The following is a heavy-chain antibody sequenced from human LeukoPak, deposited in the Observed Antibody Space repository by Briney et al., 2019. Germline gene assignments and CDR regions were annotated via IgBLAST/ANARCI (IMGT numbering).Heavy chain of an antibody. CDR2: ISYDGSNK. V-gene: IGHV3-30-3*01. Sequence: GGSLRLSCAASGFTFSSYAMHWVRQAPGKGLEWVAVISYDGSNKYYADSVKGRFTISRDNSKNTLYLQMNSLRAEDTAVYYCARDPRFYSSTDDAFDIWGQGTMVTVSS. D-gene: IGHD6-13*01. CDR1: GFTFSSYA. J-gene: IGHJ3*02. CDR3: ARDPRFYSSTDDAFDI.